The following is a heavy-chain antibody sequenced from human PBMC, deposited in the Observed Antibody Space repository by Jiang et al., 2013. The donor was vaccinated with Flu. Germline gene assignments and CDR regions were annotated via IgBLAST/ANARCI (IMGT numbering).Heavy chain of an antibody. CDR3: ARVLATRRYYYYGMDV. J-gene: IGHJ6*04. CDR2: IWYDGSNK. V-gene: IGHV3-33*01. D-gene: IGHD5-12*01. Sequence: QLLESGGGVVQPGRSLRLSCAASGFTFSSYGMHWVRQAPGKGLEWVAVIWYDGSNKYYADSVKGRFTISRDNSKNTLYLQMNSLRAEDTAVYYCARVLATRRYYYYGMDVWGKGTTVTVSS. CDR1: GFTFSSYG.